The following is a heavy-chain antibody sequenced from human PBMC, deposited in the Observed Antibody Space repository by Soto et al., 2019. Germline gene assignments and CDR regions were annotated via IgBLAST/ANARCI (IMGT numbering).Heavy chain of an antibody. CDR1: SGSISSSNW. CDR3: ARVGLLQPWDYYFDY. J-gene: IGHJ4*02. V-gene: IGHV4-4*02. CDR2: IYHSGST. D-gene: IGHD2-15*01. Sequence: SETLSLTCAVSSGSISSSNWWSWVRQPPGKGLEWIGEIYHSGSTNYNPSLKSRVTISVDKSKNQFSLKLSSVTAADTAVYYCARVGLLQPWDYYFDYWGQGTLVTVSS.